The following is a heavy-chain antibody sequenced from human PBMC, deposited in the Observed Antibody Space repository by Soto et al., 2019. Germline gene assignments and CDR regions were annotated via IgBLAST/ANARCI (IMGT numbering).Heavy chain of an antibody. CDR3: AREGLGIPHYCSGGSCQTYYYYGMDV. D-gene: IGHD2-15*01. J-gene: IGHJ6*02. Sequence: GGSLRLSCAASGFTFSSYSMNWVRQAPGKGLECVSSISSSSSYIYYADSVKGRFTISRDNAKNSLYLQMNSLRAEDTAVYYRAREGLGIPHYCSGGSCQTYYYYGMDVWGQGTTVTVYS. CDR1: GFTFSSYS. V-gene: IGHV3-21*01. CDR2: ISSSSSYI.